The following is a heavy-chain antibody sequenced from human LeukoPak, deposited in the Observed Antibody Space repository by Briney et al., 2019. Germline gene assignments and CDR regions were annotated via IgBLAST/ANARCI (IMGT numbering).Heavy chain of an antibody. CDR3: ARLRRYCSGGSCYHLDY. CDR1: GDSVSSNSAA. CDR2: TYYRSKWYN. Sequence: SQTLSLTCAISGDSVSSNSAAWNWIRQSPSRGLEWLGRTYYRSKWYNDYAVSVKSRITINPDTSKNQFSLRLNSVTPEDTAVYYCARLRRYCSGGSCYHLDYWGQGTLVTVSS. V-gene: IGHV6-1*01. D-gene: IGHD2-15*01. J-gene: IGHJ4*02.